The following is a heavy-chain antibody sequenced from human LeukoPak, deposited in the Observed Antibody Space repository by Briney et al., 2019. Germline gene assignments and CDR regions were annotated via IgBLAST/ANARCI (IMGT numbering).Heavy chain of an antibody. J-gene: IGHJ4*02. CDR3: ARQDYDFWSGYPFVDY. V-gene: IGHV4-39*01. D-gene: IGHD3-3*01. CDR2: IYYSGST. CDR1: GGSISSSSYY. Sequence: SETLSLTCTVSGGSISSSSYYWGWIGQPPGKGLEWIVSIYYSGSTYYNPSLKSRVTISVDTSKNQFSLKLSSVTAADTAVYYCARQDYDFWSGYPFVDYWGQGTLVTVSS.